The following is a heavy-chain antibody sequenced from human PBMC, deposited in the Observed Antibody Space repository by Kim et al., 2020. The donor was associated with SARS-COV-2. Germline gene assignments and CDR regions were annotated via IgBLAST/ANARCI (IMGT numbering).Heavy chain of an antibody. CDR3: ASDLSSFSYGVRIY. J-gene: IGHJ4*02. Sequence: GGSLRLSCATSGFTFNNYAMHWVRQTPGKGLEWVAVILYDGSNAYYTDSVKGRFIISRDSSENTVSLHMSSLRAEDTAVYFCASDLSSFSYGVRIYWGQGTLVTVS. CDR2: ILYDGSNA. V-gene: IGHV3-33*05. D-gene: IGHD4-17*01. CDR1: GFTFNNYA.